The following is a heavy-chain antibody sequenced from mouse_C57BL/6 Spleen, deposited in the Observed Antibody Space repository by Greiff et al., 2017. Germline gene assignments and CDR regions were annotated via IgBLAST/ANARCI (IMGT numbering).Heavy chain of an antibody. CDR1: GYAFSSSW. J-gene: IGHJ1*03. CDR2: IYPGAGDT. Sequence: VQLQQSGPELVKPGASVKISCKASGYAFSSSWMNWVKQRPGKGLEWIGRIYPGAGDTNYNGKFKGKATLTADKSSSTAYMQLSSLTSEDAAVYFCAREYYGSSHWYFDVWGTGTTVTVSS. V-gene: IGHV1-82*01. CDR3: AREYYGSSHWYFDV. D-gene: IGHD1-1*01.